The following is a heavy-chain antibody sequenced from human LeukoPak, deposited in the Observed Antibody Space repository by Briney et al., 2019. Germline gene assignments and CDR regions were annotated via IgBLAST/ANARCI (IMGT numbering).Heavy chain of an antibody. J-gene: IGHJ4*02. CDR3: ARALYHTFDY. V-gene: IGHV1-46*01. CDR1: GYTFSMYY. Sequence: EASVKVSCKASGYTFSMYYMHWVRLAPGQGLEWMGIIDPSGGDTTYAPKFQDRVTLTRDTSTSTVYLGLSSLRSDDTAVYYCARALYHTFDYWGQGTLVTVSS. D-gene: IGHD2-2*01. CDR2: IDPSGGDT.